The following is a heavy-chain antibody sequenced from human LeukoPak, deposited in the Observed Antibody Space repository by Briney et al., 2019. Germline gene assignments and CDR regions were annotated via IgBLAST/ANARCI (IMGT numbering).Heavy chain of an antibody. CDR3: ARAAYYDSSGYHDY. D-gene: IGHD3-22*01. CDR1: GGSISSSSYY. CDR2: IYYSGST. V-gene: IGHV4-39*07. Sequence: PSETLSLTCTVSGGSISSSSYYWGWIRQPPGKGLEWIGSIYYSGSTYYNPSLKSRVTISVDTSKNQFSLKLSSVTAADTAVYYCARAAYYDSSGYHDYWGQGTLVTVSS. J-gene: IGHJ4*02.